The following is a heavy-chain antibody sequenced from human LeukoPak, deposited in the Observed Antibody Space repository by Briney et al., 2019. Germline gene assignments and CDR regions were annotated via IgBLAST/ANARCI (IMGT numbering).Heavy chain of an antibody. D-gene: IGHD1-14*01. CDR1: GVSFNDYY. CDR3: VWGEHRPGILDY. J-gene: IGHJ4*02. CDR2: INERGSA. Sequence: PSETLSLTCAVYGVSFNDYYWSWIRQSPRKGLEWIGEINERGSANYNPSLKSRVTISLDTSKNQLPLRLTSVTAADTAVYHRVWGEHRPGILDYWGQGTLATVSS. V-gene: IGHV4-34*01.